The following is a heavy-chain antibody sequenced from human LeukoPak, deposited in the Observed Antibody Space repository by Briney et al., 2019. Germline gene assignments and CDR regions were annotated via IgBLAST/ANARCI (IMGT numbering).Heavy chain of an antibody. Sequence: PGGSLRLSCAASGFIFSNYAMSWVRQAPGKGLEWVSAISGSDDNTYYADSVRGRFTISRDNSKNTLYLQMNSLRAEDTAVYYCAKEWGIVVVPAAHFDYWGQGTLVTVSS. V-gene: IGHV3-23*01. CDR2: ISGSDDNT. CDR3: AKEWGIVVVPAAHFDY. D-gene: IGHD2-2*01. CDR1: GFIFSNYA. J-gene: IGHJ4*02.